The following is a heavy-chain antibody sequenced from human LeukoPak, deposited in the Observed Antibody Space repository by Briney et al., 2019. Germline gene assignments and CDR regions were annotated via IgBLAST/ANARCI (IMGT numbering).Heavy chain of an antibody. CDR2: ISSNGGST. D-gene: IGHD3-9*01. J-gene: IGHJ4*02. CDR3: ARGRYDILTGYYPSAPYYFDY. V-gene: IGHV3-64*01. Sequence: PGGSLRLSSAASGFTFSSYAMHRVRQAPGKGLEYVSAISSNGGSTYYANSVKGRFTISRDNSKNTLYLQMGSLRAEDMAVYYCARGRYDILTGYYPSAPYYFDYWGQGTLVTVSS. CDR1: GFTFSSYA.